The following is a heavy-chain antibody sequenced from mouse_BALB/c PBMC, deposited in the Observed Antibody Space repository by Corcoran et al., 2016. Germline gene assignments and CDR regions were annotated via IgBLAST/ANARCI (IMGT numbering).Heavy chain of an antibody. Sequence: QIQLVQSGPELKKPGETVKISCKASGYTFTTYGMNWVKRAPGKGLKWMGWINTYTGEPTYADDFKGRIAFSLETSASTAYLQINNLKNEDMATYFCARVYRYYVNSYYYAMDYWGQGTSVTVSS. CDR2: INTYTGEP. V-gene: IGHV9-1*02. CDR1: GYTFTTYG. CDR3: ARVYRYYVNSYYYAMDY. D-gene: IGHD2-14*01. J-gene: IGHJ4*01.